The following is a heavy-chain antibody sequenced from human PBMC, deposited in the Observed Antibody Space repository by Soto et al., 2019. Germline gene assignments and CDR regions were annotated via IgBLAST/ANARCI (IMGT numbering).Heavy chain of an antibody. CDR2: IGTAGDT. Sequence: GGSLRLSCAASGFTFSSYDMHWVRQGTGKGLEWVSAIGTAGDTYYPGSVKGRFTISRENAKNSLYLQMNSLRAEDTAVYYCARSSSGYYYFDNWGQGTLVTVSS. D-gene: IGHD3-22*01. J-gene: IGHJ4*02. CDR3: ARSSSGYYYFDN. CDR1: GFTFSSYD. V-gene: IGHV3-13*01.